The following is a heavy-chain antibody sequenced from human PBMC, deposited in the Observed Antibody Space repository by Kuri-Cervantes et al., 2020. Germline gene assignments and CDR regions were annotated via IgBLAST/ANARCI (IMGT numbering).Heavy chain of an antibody. Sequence: ASVKVSCKASGYTFTSYGISWVRQAPGQGLEWMGWISAYNGKTNYAQKLQGRDTMTTDTSTSTAYMELRSLRSDDTAVYYCARVTPRYNWNDLSRDYYYMDVWGKGTTVTVSS. CDR1: GYTFTSYG. V-gene: IGHV1-18*01. CDR3: ARVTPRYNWNDLSRDYYYMDV. D-gene: IGHD1-1*01. CDR2: ISAYNGKT. J-gene: IGHJ6*03.